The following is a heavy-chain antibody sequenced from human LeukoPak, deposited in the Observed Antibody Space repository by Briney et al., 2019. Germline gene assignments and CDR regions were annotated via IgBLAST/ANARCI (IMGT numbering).Heavy chain of an antibody. J-gene: IGHJ5*02. V-gene: IGHV3-30*01. Sequence: GGSLRLSCAASGFTFSSYAMHWVRQAPGKGLEWVAVISYDGSNKYYADSVKGRFTISRDNSKNTLYLQMNSLRAEDTAVYYCAGVRRASYRGWFDPWGQGTLVTVSS. D-gene: IGHD5-18*01. CDR2: ISYDGSNK. CDR3: AGVRRASYRGWFDP. CDR1: GFTFSSYA.